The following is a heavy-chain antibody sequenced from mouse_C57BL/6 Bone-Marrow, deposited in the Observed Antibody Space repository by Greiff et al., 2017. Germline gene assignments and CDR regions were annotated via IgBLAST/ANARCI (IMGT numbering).Heavy chain of an antibody. CDR2: ISSGSSTI. J-gene: IGHJ4*01. CDR1: GFTFSDYG. V-gene: IGHV5-17*01. Sequence: EVKLVESGGGLVKPGGSLKLSCAASGFTFSDYGMHWVRQAPEKGLEWVAYISSGSSTIYYADTVKGRFTISRDNAKNTLFLQMTSLRSEDTAMYYGARGVCYAMDYWGQGTSVTVSS. CDR3: ARGVCYAMDY.